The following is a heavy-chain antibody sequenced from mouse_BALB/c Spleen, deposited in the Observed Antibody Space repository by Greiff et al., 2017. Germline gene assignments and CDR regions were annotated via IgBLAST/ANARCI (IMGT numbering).Heavy chain of an antibody. V-gene: IGHV1-12*01. CDR1: GYTFTSYN. J-gene: IGHJ4*01. CDR2: IYPGNGDT. CDR3: AKGTYYRYDDAMDY. Sequence: QVQLQQSGAELVKPGASVKMSCKASGYTFTSYNMHWVKQTPGQGLEWIGAIYPGNGDTSYNQKFKGKATLTADKSSSTAYMQLSSLTSEDSAVYYCAKGTYYRYDDAMDYWGQGTSVTVSS. D-gene: IGHD2-14*01.